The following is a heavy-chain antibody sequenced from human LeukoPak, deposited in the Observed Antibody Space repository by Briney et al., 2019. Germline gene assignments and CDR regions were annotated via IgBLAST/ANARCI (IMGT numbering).Heavy chain of an antibody. D-gene: IGHD4-11*01. Sequence: SETLSLTCTVSGGSFSSSSYYWGWIRQPPGKGLEWIGSMYCSGSTYYNPSLKSRVTISVDTSKNQFSLKLSSVTAADTAVYYCARQDYSPDYWGQGTLVTVSS. V-gene: IGHV4-39*01. CDR2: MYCSGST. J-gene: IGHJ4*02. CDR1: GGSFSSSSYY. CDR3: ARQDYSPDY.